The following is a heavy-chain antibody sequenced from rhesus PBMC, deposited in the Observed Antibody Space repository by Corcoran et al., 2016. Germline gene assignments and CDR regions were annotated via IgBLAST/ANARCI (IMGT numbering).Heavy chain of an antibody. CDR2: ITYCGST. D-gene: IGHD2-21*01. J-gene: IGHJ2*01. Sequence: QVQLQESGPGLVKPSATLSLTCTVSGSSLRSGYFWTWIRQPPGKGLGGIGYITYCGSTSYKPSLKSRVTVSRDTSKNQFSLKLNSVTAADTAVYYCASPPDDCSGSGCPYWYFDVWGPGTTITVSS. CDR3: ASPPDDCSGSGCPYWYFDV. CDR1: GSSLRSGYF. V-gene: IGHV4-122*02.